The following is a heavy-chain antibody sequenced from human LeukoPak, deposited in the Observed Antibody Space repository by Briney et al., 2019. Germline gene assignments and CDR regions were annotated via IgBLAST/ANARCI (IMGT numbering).Heavy chain of an antibody. V-gene: IGHV1-69*13. D-gene: IGHD2-2*01. CDR3: ARDCSSTSCYGGGYDY. Sequence: GASVKVSCKASGCTFSSYAISWVRQAPGQGLDWMGGIIPIFGTANYAQKFQGRVTITADESTSTAYMELSSLRSEDTAVYYCARDCSSTSCYGGGYDYWGQGTLVTVSS. J-gene: IGHJ4*02. CDR2: IIPIFGTA. CDR1: GCTFSSYA.